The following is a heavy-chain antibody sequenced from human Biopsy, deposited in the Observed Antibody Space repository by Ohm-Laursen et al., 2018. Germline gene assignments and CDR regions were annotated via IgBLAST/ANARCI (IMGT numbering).Heavy chain of an antibody. V-gene: IGHV3-48*01. CDR3: AREGELVADEYFDY. CDR2: ISSGSSPI. J-gene: IGHJ4*02. Sequence: SLRLSCTASGFTFSSYSMNWVRQAPGKGLEWVSFISSGSSPIYYADSVKGRFTISRDDAKNSLYLQMNSLRAEDTAVYYCAREGELVADEYFDYWGQGILVTVSS. D-gene: IGHD6-13*01. CDR1: GFTFSSYS.